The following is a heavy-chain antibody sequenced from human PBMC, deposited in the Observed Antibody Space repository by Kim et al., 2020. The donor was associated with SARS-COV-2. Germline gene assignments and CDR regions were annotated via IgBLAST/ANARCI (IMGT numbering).Heavy chain of an antibody. Sequence: GGSLRLFCEASGFTFEDYGMHWVRQAPGKGLEWVSFITWDGTTTYYADSVKGRFTLSRDNSNNSLSLRMNSLRPEDTALYYCVKDLIPSVASTGAFLFYAMDGWGQGTPVTVSS. CDR2: ITWDGTTT. V-gene: IGHV3-43D*03. CDR3: VKDLIPSVASTGAFLFYAMDG. J-gene: IGHJ6*02. D-gene: IGHD1-1*01. CDR1: GFTFEDYG.